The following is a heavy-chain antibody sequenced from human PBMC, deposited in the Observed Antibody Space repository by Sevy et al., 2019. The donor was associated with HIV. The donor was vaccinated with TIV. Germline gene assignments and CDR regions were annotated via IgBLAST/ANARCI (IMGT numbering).Heavy chain of an antibody. Sequence: GGSLRLSCAASGFTFSSYSMNWVRQAPGKGLEWVSYISSSSSTIYYADSVKGRFTISRDNAKNSLYLQMNSLRDEDTAVYYCASRLFLGESSSSDYWGQGTLVTVSS. CDR3: ASRLFLGESSSSDY. V-gene: IGHV3-48*02. CDR1: GFTFSSYS. J-gene: IGHJ4*02. CDR2: ISSSSSTI. D-gene: IGHD6-6*01.